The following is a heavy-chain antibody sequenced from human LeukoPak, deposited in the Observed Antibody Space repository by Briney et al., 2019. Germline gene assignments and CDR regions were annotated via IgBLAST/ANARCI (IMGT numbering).Heavy chain of an antibody. CDR3: ARLGYSGYAHFDY. CDR1: GFTFSDSH. CDR2: ISSSGSTI. Sequence: PGGSLRLSCAVSGFTFSDSHMTWIRQAPGKGLEWVSYISSSGSTIYYADSVKGRFTISRDNAKNSLYLQMNSLRAEDTAVYYCARLGYSGYAHFDYWGQGTLVTVSS. J-gene: IGHJ4*02. V-gene: IGHV3-11*04. D-gene: IGHD5-12*01.